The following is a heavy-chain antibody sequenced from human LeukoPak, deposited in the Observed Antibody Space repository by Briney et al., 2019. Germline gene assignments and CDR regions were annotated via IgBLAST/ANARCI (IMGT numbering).Heavy chain of an antibody. J-gene: IGHJ5*02. D-gene: IGHD2-2*01. CDR3: ANRVVPAAIRYNWFDP. Sequence: SETLSLTCTVSGGSITNYYWSWIRQPPGKGLEWIGEINHSGSTNYNPSLKSRVTISVDTSKNQFSLKLSSVTAADTAVYHCANRVVPAAIRYNWFDPWGQGTLVTVSS. V-gene: IGHV4-34*01. CDR1: GGSITNYY. CDR2: INHSGST.